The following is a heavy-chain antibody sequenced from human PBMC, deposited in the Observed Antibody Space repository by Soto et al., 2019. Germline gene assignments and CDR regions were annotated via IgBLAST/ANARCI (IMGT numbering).Heavy chain of an antibody. CDR3: ASSSMVRGVIVAYYFDY. D-gene: IGHD3-10*01. CDR2: INHSGST. J-gene: IGHJ4*02. V-gene: IGHV4-34*01. CDR1: GGSFSGYY. Sequence: SETLSLTCAVYGGSFSGYYWSWIRQPPGKGLEWIGEINHSGSTNYNPSLKSRVTISVDTSKNQFSLKLSSVTAADTAVYYCASSSMVRGVIVAYYFDYWGQGTLVTVSS.